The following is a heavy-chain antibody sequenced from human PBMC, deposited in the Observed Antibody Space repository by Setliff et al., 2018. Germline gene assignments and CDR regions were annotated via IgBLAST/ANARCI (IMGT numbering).Heavy chain of an antibody. D-gene: IGHD3-3*01. CDR3: AKGTHHEFWSGPPMDV. CDR1: GFTFDDYA. V-gene: IGHV3-9*01. CDR2: ISWNSGIV. Sequence: GGSLRLSCAASGFTFDDYAMHWVRQAPGKGLEWVSGISWNSGIVAYADSVKGRFTISRDNAKNSLYLQMNSLRAEDTALYYCAKGTHHEFWSGPPMDVWGKGTTVTVSS. J-gene: IGHJ6*03.